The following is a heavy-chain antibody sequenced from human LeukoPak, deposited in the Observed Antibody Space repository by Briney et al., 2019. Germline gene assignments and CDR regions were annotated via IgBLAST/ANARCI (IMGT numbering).Heavy chain of an antibody. D-gene: IGHD3-10*01. CDR1: GYRFASQW. CDR2: IYPDDSET. Sequence: GESLKISCSGSGYRFASQWIGWVRQIPGKGLQWMGIIYPDDSETKYSPSFQGQVTMTVDKSTSTAYLQWSSLKASDTAIYFCARHTYGESDPYHFDYWGQGTLVTVSS. CDR3: ARHTYGESDPYHFDY. V-gene: IGHV5-51*01. J-gene: IGHJ4*02.